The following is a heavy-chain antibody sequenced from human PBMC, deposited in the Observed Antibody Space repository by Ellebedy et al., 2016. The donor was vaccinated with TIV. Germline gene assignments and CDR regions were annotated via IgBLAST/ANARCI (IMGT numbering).Heavy chain of an antibody. J-gene: IGHJ5*02. CDR1: GDILSSYA. Sequence: AASVTVSCKASGDILSSYAISWVRQAPGQGLEWMGGVIPIICAVNYAQDFQGRVTITADAFTYTSHMLLRSLRSDDTAVYYCARDPLVREYNWFDPWGQGTLVTVSS. CDR2: VIPIICAV. D-gene: IGHD3-10*01. V-gene: IGHV1-69*13. CDR3: ARDPLVREYNWFDP.